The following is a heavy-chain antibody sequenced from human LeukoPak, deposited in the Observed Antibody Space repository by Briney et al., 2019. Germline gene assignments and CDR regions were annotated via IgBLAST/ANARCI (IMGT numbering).Heavy chain of an antibody. V-gene: IGHV3-30-3*01. CDR3: ASELIYYDSSGYYVAFDY. CDR2: ISYDGSNK. CDR1: GFTFSSYA. D-gene: IGHD3-22*01. Sequence: GGSLRLSCAASGFTFSSYAMHWVRQAPGKGLEWVAVISYDGSNKYYADSVKGRFTISRDNAKNSLYLQMNSLRAEDTAVYYCASELIYYDSSGYYVAFDYWGQGTLVTVSS. J-gene: IGHJ4*02.